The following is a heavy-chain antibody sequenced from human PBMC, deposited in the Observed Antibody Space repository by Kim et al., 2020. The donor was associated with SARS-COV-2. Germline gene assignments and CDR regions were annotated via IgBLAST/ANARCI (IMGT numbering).Heavy chain of an antibody. V-gene: IGHV3-7*01. CDR1: EFTFSNFW. Sequence: GGSLRLSCTASEFTFSNFWMHWVRQAPGKGLEWVGNINEDGSEKFYVDSLKGRFTISRDNAKNLLYLRMNSLRAEDTAVYYCARGVIASPGLDYWGQGTLVTVSS. D-gene: IGHD2-21*01. CDR2: INEDGSEK. CDR3: ARGVIASPGLDY. J-gene: IGHJ4*02.